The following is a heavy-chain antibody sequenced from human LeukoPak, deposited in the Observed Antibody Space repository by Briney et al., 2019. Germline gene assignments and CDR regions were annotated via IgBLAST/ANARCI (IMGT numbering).Heavy chain of an antibody. CDR2: INPRYGSA. CDR1: GYTFSNYH. V-gene: IGHV1-46*01. J-gene: IGHJ4*02. Sequence: ASVKVSCKASGYTFSNYHIHWLRQAPGQGPEWMGIINPRYGSATYAQNFQGRVTMTRDMSTSTVYMELSSLRSEDTAVYYCAREEARDGSTGYYFDYWGQGTLLTVSS. D-gene: IGHD5-24*01. CDR3: AREEARDGSTGYYFDY.